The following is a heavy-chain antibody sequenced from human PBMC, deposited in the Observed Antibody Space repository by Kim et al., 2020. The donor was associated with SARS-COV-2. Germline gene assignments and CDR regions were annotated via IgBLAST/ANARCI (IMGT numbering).Heavy chain of an antibody. Sequence: GGSLRLSCAASGFTFSSCGMHWVRQAPGKGLEWVAVISYDGSNKYYADSVKGRFTISRDNSKNTLYLQMISLRAEDTAVYYCAKDRLLFEDYFDYWGQGTLVTVSS. CDR2: ISYDGSNK. CDR3: AKDRLLFEDYFDY. J-gene: IGHJ4*02. CDR1: GFTFSSCG. D-gene: IGHD2-21*02. V-gene: IGHV3-30*18.